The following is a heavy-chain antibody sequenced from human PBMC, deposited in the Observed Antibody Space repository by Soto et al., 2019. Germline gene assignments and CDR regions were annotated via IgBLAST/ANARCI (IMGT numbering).Heavy chain of an antibody. CDR2: ISYDGSNK. D-gene: IGHD6-19*01. Sequence: GGSLRLSCAASGFTFSSYGMHWVRQAPGKGLEWVAVISYDGSNKYYADSVKGRFTISRDNSKNTLYLQMNSLRAEDTAVYYCAKSRAVAYYYFDYWGQGTLVTVSS. J-gene: IGHJ4*02. V-gene: IGHV3-30*18. CDR3: AKSRAVAYYYFDY. CDR1: GFTFSSYG.